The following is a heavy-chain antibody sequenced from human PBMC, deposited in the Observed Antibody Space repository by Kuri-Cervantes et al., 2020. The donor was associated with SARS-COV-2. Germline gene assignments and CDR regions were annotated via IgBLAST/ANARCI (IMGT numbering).Heavy chain of an antibody. CDR2: IRYDGSNK. J-gene: IGHJ4*02. V-gene: IGHV3-30*02. CDR1: GFIFSSYG. CDR3: AKDRKQIAAAGLDY. D-gene: IGHD6-13*01. Sequence: GESLKISCAASGFIFSSYGMHWVRQAPGKGLGWVAFIRYDGSNKYYADSVKGRFTISRDNSKNTLYLQMNSLRAEDTAVYYCAKDRKQIAAAGLDYWGQGTLVTVSS.